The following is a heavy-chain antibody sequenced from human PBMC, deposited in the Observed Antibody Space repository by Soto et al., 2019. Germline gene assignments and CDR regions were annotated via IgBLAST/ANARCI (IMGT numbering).Heavy chain of an antibody. J-gene: IGHJ6*02. CDR2: INHSGST. Sequence: SETLSLTCAVYGGSFSGYYWSWIRQPPGKGLEWIGEINHSGSTNYNPSLKSRVTISVDTSKNQFSLKLSSVTAADTAVYYCARDKYRRHYYYYGMDVWGQGTTVTVS. CDR1: GGSFSGYY. V-gene: IGHV4-34*01. CDR3: ARDKYRRHYYYYGMDV. D-gene: IGHD3-16*02.